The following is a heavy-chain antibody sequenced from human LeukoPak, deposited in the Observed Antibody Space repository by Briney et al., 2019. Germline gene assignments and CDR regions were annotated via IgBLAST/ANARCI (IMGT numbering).Heavy chain of an antibody. Sequence: PSETLSLTCTVSGGSFSGYYWSWIRQPPGKGLEWIGEINHSGSTNYNPSLKSRVTISVDTSKNQFSLKLSSVTAADTAVYYCASKDDYGDLRNWFDPWGQGTLVTVSS. CDR3: ASKDDYGDLRNWFDP. D-gene: IGHD4-17*01. V-gene: IGHV4-34*01. J-gene: IGHJ5*02. CDR2: INHSGST. CDR1: GGSFSGYY.